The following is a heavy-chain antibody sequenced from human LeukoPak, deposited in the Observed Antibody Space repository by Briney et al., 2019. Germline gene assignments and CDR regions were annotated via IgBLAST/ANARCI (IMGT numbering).Heavy chain of an antibody. CDR3: AVTIIRGLTPHSFDY. J-gene: IGHJ4*02. V-gene: IGHV5-51*01. CDR1: RYSFTNYL. Sequence: GESLKISCKVARYSFTNYLIGWVRQMPGKGLEWMGIINPGDSDTRYSPSFQGQVTISADKSISTAYLQWSSLKASDTAMYYCAVTIIRGLTPHSFDYWGQGTLVTVSS. D-gene: IGHD3-10*01. CDR2: INPGDSDT.